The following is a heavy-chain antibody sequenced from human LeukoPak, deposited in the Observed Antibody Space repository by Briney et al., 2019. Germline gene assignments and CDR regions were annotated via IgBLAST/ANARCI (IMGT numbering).Heavy chain of an antibody. CDR2: INHSGST. J-gene: IGHJ4*02. CDR1: GGSFSGYY. V-gene: IGHV4-34*01. D-gene: IGHD2/OR15-2a*01. CDR3: AREYAD. Sequence: SQTLSLTCAVYGGSFSGYYWSWIRQPPGKGLEWIGEINHSGSTSYNPSLKSRVTISVDTSKNQFSLKLSSVTAADTAVYYCAREYADWGQGTLVTVSS.